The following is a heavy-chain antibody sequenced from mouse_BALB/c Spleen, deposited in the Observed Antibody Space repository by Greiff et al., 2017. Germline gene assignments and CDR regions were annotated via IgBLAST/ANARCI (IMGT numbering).Heavy chain of an antibody. CDR1: GFNIKDTY. Sequence: VQLKESGAELVKPGASVKLSCTASGFNIKDTYMHWVKQRPEQGLEWIGRIDPANGNTKYDPKFQGKATITADTSSNTAYLQLSSLTSEDTAVYYCASDSSGYAYWGQGTLVTVSA. CDR2: IDPANGNT. D-gene: IGHD3-2*01. CDR3: ASDSSGYAY. J-gene: IGHJ3*01. V-gene: IGHV14-3*02.